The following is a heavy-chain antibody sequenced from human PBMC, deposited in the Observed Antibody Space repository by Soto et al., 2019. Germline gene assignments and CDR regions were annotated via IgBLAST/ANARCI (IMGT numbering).Heavy chain of an antibody. D-gene: IGHD3-10*01. CDR3: ARGGGWFGELFSRYYYGMDV. CDR2: IYYSGST. Sequence: SETLSLTCTVSGGSISSYYWSWIRQPPGKGLEWIGYIYYSGSTNYNPSLKSRVTISVDTSKNQFSLKLSSVTAADTAVYYCARGGGWFGELFSRYYYGMDVWGQGTTVTVSS. J-gene: IGHJ6*02. CDR1: GGSISSYY. V-gene: IGHV4-59*01.